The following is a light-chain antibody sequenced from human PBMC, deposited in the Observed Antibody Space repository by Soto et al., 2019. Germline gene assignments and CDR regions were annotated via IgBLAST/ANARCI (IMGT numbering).Light chain of an antibody. Sequence: QSALTQPASVSGSPGQSITISCTGTSSDVGGYNYVSWYQQHPGKAPKLMIYDVSNRPSGVSNRFSGSKSGNTASLTISGLQAEDEADYYCRSYTSSSTYVLFGGGTQLTVL. CDR2: DVS. V-gene: IGLV2-14*01. J-gene: IGLJ2*01. CDR1: SSDVGGYNY. CDR3: RSYTSSSTYVL.